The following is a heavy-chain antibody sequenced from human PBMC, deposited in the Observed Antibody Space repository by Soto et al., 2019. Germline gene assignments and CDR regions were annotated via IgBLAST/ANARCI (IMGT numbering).Heavy chain of an antibody. CDR1: GFTFSSYA. CDR3: EKAEVLLGFGDRHKKANFDD. CDR2: ISGSGGST. D-gene: IGHD3-10*01. V-gene: IGHV3-23*01. J-gene: IGHJ4*02. Sequence: PGGSLRLSCAASGFTFSSYAMSWVRQSPVKGLEWVSAISGSGGSTYYADSVKGRFTISRDNSKNTLYLQMNSPRAEDTAVYYCEKAEVLLGFGDRHKKANFDDCGKGTLVTVS.